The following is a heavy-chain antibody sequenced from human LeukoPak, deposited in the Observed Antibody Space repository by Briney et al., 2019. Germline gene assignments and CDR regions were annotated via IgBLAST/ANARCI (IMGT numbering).Heavy chain of an antibody. D-gene: IGHD2-21*01. V-gene: IGHV4-38-2*01. J-gene: IGHJ3*02. CDR2: ISHSGST. CDR1: GYSISSGYY. CDR3: ARVQSFCGGDCYGAFDI. Sequence: SETLSLTCAVSGYSISSGYYWGWIRQPPGKGLEWIGSISHSGSTYYNPSLKSRVTMSVDTSKNQFSLKLSSVTAADTAMYYCARVQSFCGGDCYGAFDIWGQGTMVTVSS.